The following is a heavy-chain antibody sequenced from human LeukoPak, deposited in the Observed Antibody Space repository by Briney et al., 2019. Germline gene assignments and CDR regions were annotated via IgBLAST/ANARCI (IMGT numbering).Heavy chain of an antibody. CDR1: GVSVSSSSSC. CDR3: VRQNSDYYYYYLDV. Sequence: SETLSLTCTVSGVSVSSSSSCWAWIRQPPGRGLEWIGSVYYSGTTYYNTSLESRVTISEDTSRNRFSLMLSSVTAADTAVYYCVRQNSDYYYYYLDVWGEGTTVIVSS. CDR2: VYYSGTT. D-gene: IGHD1-7*01. V-gene: IGHV4-39*01. J-gene: IGHJ6*03.